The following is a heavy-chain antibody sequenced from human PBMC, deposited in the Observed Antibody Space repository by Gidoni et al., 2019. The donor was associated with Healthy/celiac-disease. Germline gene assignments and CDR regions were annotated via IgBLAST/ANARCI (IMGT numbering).Heavy chain of an antibody. Sequence: QVQLQESGPGLVKPSETLSLTCTVSGGSISSYYWSWIRQPPGKGLEWIGYIYYSGSTNYNPSLKSRVTISVDTSKNQFSLKQSSVTAADTAVYYCARDLGHSSGYQGAFDIWGQGTMVTVSS. CDR3: ARDLGHSSGYQGAFDI. J-gene: IGHJ3*02. D-gene: IGHD6-19*01. CDR2: IYYSGST. CDR1: GGSISSYY. V-gene: IGHV4-59*01.